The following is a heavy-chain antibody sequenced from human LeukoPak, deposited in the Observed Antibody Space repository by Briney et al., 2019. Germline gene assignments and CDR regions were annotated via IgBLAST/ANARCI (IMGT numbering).Heavy chain of an antibody. CDR2: ISAYNGNT. CDR3: ARVAAAGPVYYYYYMDV. J-gene: IGHJ6*03. CDR1: DYTFTSYG. D-gene: IGHD6-13*01. V-gene: IGHV1-18*01. Sequence: ASVKVSCKASDYTFTSYGISWVRQAPGQGLEWMGWISAYNGNTNYAQKLQGRVTMTTDTSTSTAYMELSRLRSDDTAVYYCARVAAAGPVYYYYYMDVWGKGTTVTVSS.